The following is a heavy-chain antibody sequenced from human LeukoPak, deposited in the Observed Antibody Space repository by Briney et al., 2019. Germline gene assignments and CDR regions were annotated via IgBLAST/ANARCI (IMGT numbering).Heavy chain of an antibody. CDR1: GFTFSSYG. CDR3: AKAAKKSSGYVSCFDY. CDR2: IRYDGSNK. V-gene: IGHV3-30*02. D-gene: IGHD5-12*01. Sequence: GGSLRLSCAASGFTFSSYGMHWVRQAPGKGLEWVAFIRYDGSNKYYADSVKGRFTISRDNSKNTLYLQMNSLRAEDTAVYYCAKAAKKSSGYVSCFDYWGQGTLVTVSS. J-gene: IGHJ4*02.